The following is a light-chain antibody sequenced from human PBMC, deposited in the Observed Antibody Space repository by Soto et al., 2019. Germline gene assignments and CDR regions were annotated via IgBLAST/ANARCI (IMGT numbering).Light chain of an antibody. V-gene: IGKV1-27*01. CDR1: QGIAPY. J-gene: IGKJ4*01. CDR3: QKYNSAPLT. Sequence: DVPMTQSPSSLSAFVGDRVTITCRASQGIAPYLAWFQQKPGKVPKLLIYATSTLQSGVPSRFSGSGSGTDFTRTVTSLQPEDVGTYYCQKYNSAPLTVGGGTKVEIK. CDR2: ATS.